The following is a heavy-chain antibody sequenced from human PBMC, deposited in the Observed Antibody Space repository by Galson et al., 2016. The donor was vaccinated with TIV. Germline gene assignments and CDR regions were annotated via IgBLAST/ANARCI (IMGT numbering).Heavy chain of an antibody. CDR1: ADSITSYY. V-gene: IGHV4-59*01. CDR3: VRTDYFDYSLDR. Sequence: SETLSLTCPVSADSITSYYWSWIRQPPGKGLEWIGFIYDSGTTNYNPTLERRATISLDASRHQFFLKLTSVTAADSAVYYCVRTDYFDYSLDRWGQGTLVTVSS. CDR2: IYDSGTT. D-gene: IGHD3-3*01. J-gene: IGHJ5*02.